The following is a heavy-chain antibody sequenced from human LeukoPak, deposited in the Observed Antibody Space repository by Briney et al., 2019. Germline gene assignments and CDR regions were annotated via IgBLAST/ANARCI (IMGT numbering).Heavy chain of an antibody. J-gene: IGHJ4*02. Sequence: SETLSLTCAVYGGSFSGYYWSWIRQPPGKGLEWIGEINHNGSTNYNPSLKSRVTISVDTSKNQFSLKLSSVTAADTAVYYCARRKWRAAAGTAFRYWGQGTLVTVSS. D-gene: IGHD6-13*01. CDR1: GGSFSGYY. CDR3: ARRKWRAAAGTAFRY. CDR2: INHNGST. V-gene: IGHV4-34*01.